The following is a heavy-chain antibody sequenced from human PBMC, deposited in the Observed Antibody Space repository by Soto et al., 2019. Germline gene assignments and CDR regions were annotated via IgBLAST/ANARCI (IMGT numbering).Heavy chain of an antibody. J-gene: IGHJ6*02. Sequence: GASVKVSCKASGYTFTSYAIHWVRQAPGQRLEWMGWINAGNGNTKYSQKFQDRVTITRDMSTSTAYIELSSLRSEDTAVYYCAADMGYYGSGSYFCYYYGMDVWGQGTTVTVSS. CDR1: GYTFTSYA. CDR3: AADMGYYGSGSYFCYYYGMDV. D-gene: IGHD3-10*01. CDR2: INAGNGNT. V-gene: IGHV1-3*01.